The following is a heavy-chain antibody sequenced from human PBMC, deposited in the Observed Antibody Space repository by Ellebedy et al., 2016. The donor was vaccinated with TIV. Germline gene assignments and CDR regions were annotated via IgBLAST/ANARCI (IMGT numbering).Heavy chain of an antibody. Sequence: GESLKISCAASGFTFSGYGMHWVRQTPGKGLEWLAVISYNGNGHFYADSVNGRITISRDNSKNTLYLQMNSLRAEDTAVYYCAKDLRPLWGGAMDSWGRGALVTVSS. CDR1: GFTFSGYG. CDR2: ISYNGNGH. J-gene: IGHJ4*02. D-gene: IGHD3-16*01. V-gene: IGHV3-30*18. CDR3: AKDLRPLWGGAMDS.